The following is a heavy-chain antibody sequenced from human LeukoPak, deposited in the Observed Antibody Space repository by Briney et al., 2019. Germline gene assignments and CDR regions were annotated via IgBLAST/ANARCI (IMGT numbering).Heavy chain of an antibody. CDR1: GFTFDDYA. Sequence: PGRSLRLSCAASGFTFDDYAMHWVRQAPGKGLEWVLGISWNSGSIGYADSVKGRFTISRDNAKNSLYLQMNSLRAEDTAVYYCAGEYDFYRKREEHYMDVWGKGTTVTVSS. V-gene: IGHV3-9*01. CDR2: ISWNSGSI. D-gene: IGHD3-3*01. J-gene: IGHJ6*03. CDR3: AGEYDFYRKREEHYMDV.